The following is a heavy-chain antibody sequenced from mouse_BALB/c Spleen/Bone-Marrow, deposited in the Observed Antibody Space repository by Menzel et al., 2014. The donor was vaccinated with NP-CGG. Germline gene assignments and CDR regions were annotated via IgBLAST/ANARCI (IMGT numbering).Heavy chain of an antibody. Sequence: VKLVESGAELAKPGASVKMSCEASGYTFTSYWMHWVKQRPGQGLEWIGYINPSTGYTEYNQKFKDKATLTADKSSSTAYMQLSSLTSEDSAVYYCARERYAGYYFDYWGQGTTLTVSS. CDR3: ARERYAGYYFDY. CDR1: GYTFTSYW. CDR2: INPSTGYT. V-gene: IGHV1-7*01. J-gene: IGHJ2*01. D-gene: IGHD2-3*01.